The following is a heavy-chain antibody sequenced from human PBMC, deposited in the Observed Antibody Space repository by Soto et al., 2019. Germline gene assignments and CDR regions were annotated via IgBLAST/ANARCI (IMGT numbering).Heavy chain of an antibody. V-gene: IGHV1-69*01. D-gene: IGHD1-26*01. CDR3: ARNGTYSSFLSRSFVMDV. J-gene: IGHJ6*01. Sequence: QVQLVQSGAEVKEPGSSVRVSCKASGGTFDNFIMNWVRQTPGQGLEWMGGIVPMLGTPTYAEKFKGRVTISATGSTSTMFTEVTSLRSAGPSIYYCARNGTYSSFLSRSFVMDVWCSGTAVTLPS. CDR2: IVPMLGTP. CDR1: GGTFDNFI.